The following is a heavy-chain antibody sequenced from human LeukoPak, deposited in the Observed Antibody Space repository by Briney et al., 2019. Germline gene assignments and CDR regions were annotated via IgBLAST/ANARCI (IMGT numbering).Heavy chain of an antibody. CDR2: ISSSGSTI. J-gene: IGHJ6*04. V-gene: IGHV3-48*03. D-gene: IGHD3-10*02. CDR3: AELGITMIGGV. Sequence: GGSLRLSCAASGFTFSSYEVNWVRQAPGKGLEWVSYISSSGSTIYYADPVKGRFTISRDDAKNSLYLQMNSLRAEDTAVYYCAELGITMIGGVWGKGTTVTISS. CDR1: GFTFSSYE.